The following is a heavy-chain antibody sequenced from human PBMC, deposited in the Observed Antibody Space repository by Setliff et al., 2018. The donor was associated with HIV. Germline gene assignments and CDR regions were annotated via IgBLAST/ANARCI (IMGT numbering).Heavy chain of an antibody. V-gene: IGHV4-38-2*02. D-gene: IGHD4-17*01. CDR1: GYSISSGYY. CDR3: ARHSLGNIGDYIRIGAIDI. CDR2: IYHSGST. J-gene: IGHJ3*02. Sequence: SETLSLTCTVSGYSISSGYYWGWIRQPPGKGLEWIGSIYHSGSTYYNPSLKSRVTISVDTSKNQFSLKLSSVTAADTAVYYCARHSLGNIGDYIRIGAIDIWGQGTMVTV.